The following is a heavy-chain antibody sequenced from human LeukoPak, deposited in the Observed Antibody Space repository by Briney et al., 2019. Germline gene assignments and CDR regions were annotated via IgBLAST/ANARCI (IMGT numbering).Heavy chain of an antibody. V-gene: IGHV1-2*02. CDR3: ARVGCGSTSCYNFDY. Sequence: GASVKVSCKASGYTFTGYYMHWVRQAPGQGLEWMGWINPNSGGTNYAQKFQGRVTMTRDTPISTAYMELSRLRSDDTAVYYCARVGCGSTSCYNFDYWGQGTLVTVSS. CDR2: INPNSGGT. D-gene: IGHD2-2*02. J-gene: IGHJ4*02. CDR1: GYTFTGYY.